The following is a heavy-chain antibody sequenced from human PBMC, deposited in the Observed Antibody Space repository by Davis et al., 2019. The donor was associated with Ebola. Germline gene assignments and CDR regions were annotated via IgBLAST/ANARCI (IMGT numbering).Heavy chain of an antibody. CDR3: SRDVEDSAIISYGLDV. J-gene: IGHJ6*02. V-gene: IGHV3-48*02. Sequence: GESLKISCAASGFTFSSYGMHWVRQAPGEGLEWVSYISGSSSTVYNADSVKGRFTISRDNAKNSLYLQMNSLRDEDTAVYYCSRDVEDSAIISYGLDVWGQGTTVTVSS. CDR1: GFTFSSYG. D-gene: IGHD5-12*01. CDR2: ISGSSSTV.